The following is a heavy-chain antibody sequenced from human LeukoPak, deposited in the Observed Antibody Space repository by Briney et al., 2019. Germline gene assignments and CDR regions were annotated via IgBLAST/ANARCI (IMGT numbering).Heavy chain of an antibody. CDR3: ARDSFYYGSGSHNYFDY. CDR1: GFTFSSYS. J-gene: IGHJ4*02. CDR2: ISSSGSTI. Sequence: GSLRLSCAASGFTFSSYSMNWVRQAPGKGLEWVSYISSSGSTIYYADSVKGRFTISRDNAKNSLYPQMNSLRDEDTAVYFCARDSFYYGSGSHNYFDYWGQGTLVTVSS. V-gene: IGHV3-48*02. D-gene: IGHD3-10*01.